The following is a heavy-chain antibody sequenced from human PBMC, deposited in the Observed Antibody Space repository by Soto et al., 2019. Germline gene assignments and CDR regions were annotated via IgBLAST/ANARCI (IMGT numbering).Heavy chain of an antibody. Sequence: AASVKVSCKVSGYTLTELSMHWVRQAPGKGLEWMGGFDPEDGETIYAQKFQGRVTMTEDTSTDTAYMELSSLRSEDTAVYYCATDAGFTMVRGVPLVAGYAFDIWGQGTMVTVSS. D-gene: IGHD3-10*01. CDR3: ATDAGFTMVRGVPLVAGYAFDI. CDR2: FDPEDGET. CDR1: GYTLTELS. V-gene: IGHV1-24*01. J-gene: IGHJ3*02.